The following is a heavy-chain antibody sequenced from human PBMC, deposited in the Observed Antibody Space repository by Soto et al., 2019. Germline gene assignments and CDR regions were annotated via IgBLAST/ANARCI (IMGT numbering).Heavy chain of an antibody. CDR2: IYYSGSA. CDR3: ARDYSGNYFFDL. Sequence: PSETLSLTCTVSGGSISSYYWSWIRQPPGKGLEWIGYIYYSGSANYNPSLKSRVTLSLDTSKSQFSVKLSSVTAADTAVYFCARDYSGNYFFDLWGQGTLVTSPQ. V-gene: IGHV4-59*01. J-gene: IGHJ4*02. D-gene: IGHD1-26*01. CDR1: GGSISSYY.